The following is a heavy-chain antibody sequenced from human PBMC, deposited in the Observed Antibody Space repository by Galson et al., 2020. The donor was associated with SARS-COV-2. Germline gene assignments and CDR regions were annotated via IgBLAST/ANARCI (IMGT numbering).Heavy chain of an antibody. Sequence: GGSLRLSCAASGFTFSSYWMYWVRQTPGKGLVWVSRINVDGSSKAYADSVKGRFTISRDNAENTLYLHMFRLRAEDSGVYYCARSPGTYNWNYIDYFDYWGQGTLVTVSS. V-gene: IGHV3-74*01. J-gene: IGHJ4*02. D-gene: IGHD1-7*01. CDR1: GFTFSSYW. CDR2: INVDGSSK. CDR3: ARSPGTYNWNYIDYFDY.